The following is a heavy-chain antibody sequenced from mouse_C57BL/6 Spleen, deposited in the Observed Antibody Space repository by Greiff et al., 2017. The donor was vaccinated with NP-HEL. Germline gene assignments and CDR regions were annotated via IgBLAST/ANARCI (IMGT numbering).Heavy chain of an antibody. D-gene: IGHD1-1*01. J-gene: IGHJ1*03. CDR2: IYPGDGDT. Sequence: QVQLQQSGPELVKPGASVKISCKASGYAFSSSWMNWVKQRPGKGLEWIGRIYPGDGDTNYNGKFKGKATLTADKSSSTAYLQLSSLTSEDCAVYFCARPDYCGSSDWYFDVWGTGTTVTVSS. V-gene: IGHV1-82*01. CDR1: GYAFSSSW. CDR3: ARPDYCGSSDWYFDV.